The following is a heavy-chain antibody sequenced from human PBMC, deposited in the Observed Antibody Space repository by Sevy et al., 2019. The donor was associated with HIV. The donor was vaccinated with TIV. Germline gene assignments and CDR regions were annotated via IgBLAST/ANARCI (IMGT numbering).Heavy chain of an antibody. Sequence: GGSLRLSCAASGFTFHTHAMNWVRQAPGKGLEWVSTISGPGRCTYYADSVKGRFSISRDNSQNTLYLQMNSLRADDTTVYYCAKALNPALESMIQVIFPTLKGSDVWGQGTMVTVSS. D-gene: IGHD3-22*01. CDR3: AKALNPALESMIQVIFPTLKGSDV. CDR2: ISGPGRCT. V-gene: IGHV3-23*01. CDR1: GFTFHTHA. J-gene: IGHJ3*01.